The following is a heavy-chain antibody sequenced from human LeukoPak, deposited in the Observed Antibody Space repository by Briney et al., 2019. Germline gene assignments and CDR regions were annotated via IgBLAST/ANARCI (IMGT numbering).Heavy chain of an antibody. CDR2: IWYDGSNK. J-gene: IGHJ3*02. V-gene: IGHV3-33*06. CDR3: AKESGYCSSTSCFADAFDI. CDR1: GFTFSSYG. D-gene: IGHD2-2*01. Sequence: GRSLRLSCAASGFTFSSYGMHWVRQAPGKGLEWVAVIWYDGSNKYYADSVKGRFTISRDNSKNTLYLQMNSLRAEDTAMYYCAKESGYCSSTSCFADAFDIWGQGTMVIVST.